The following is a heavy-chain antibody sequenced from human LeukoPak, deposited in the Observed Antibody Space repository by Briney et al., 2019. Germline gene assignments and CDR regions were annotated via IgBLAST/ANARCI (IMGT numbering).Heavy chain of an antibody. V-gene: IGHV4-4*09. J-gene: IGHJ6*03. CDR2: IYATGNT. D-gene: IGHD3-10*01. CDR1: GGSMSDHY. CDR3: ARHFRRDYPDSGSSQYFHYIDV. Sequence: PSGTLSLTCAVSGGSMSDHYWSWIRQTPGTTLEWIGYIYATGNTNYSPSLKGRVTISLGTSKNHFSLRLRSVTAADTALYYCARHFRRDYPDSGSSQYFHYIDVWGKGTTVVVSS.